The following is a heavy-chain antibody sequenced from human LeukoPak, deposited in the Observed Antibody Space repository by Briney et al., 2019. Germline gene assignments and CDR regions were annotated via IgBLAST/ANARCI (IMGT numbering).Heavy chain of an antibody. J-gene: IGHJ4*02. CDR1: AFTFSSYW. V-gene: IGHV3-7*01. CDR3: ARDRGYSTFDY. D-gene: IGHD4-23*01. Sequence: GGSLRLSCEASAFTFSSYWMSWVRQAPGKGLEWVANMKEDGGEINYVDSVKGRFTISRDNAKSSLFLQMNSLRVEDTAVYYCARDRGYSTFDYWGQGTLVTVSS. CDR2: MKEDGGEI.